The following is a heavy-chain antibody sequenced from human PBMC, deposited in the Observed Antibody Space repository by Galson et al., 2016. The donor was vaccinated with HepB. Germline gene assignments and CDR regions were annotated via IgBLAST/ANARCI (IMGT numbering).Heavy chain of an antibody. V-gene: IGHV1-46*04. CDR2: ISPQTGNT. CDR3: ARDYGAGGFYYFDY. CDR1: GYTFTTHY. D-gene: IGHD6-13*01. J-gene: IGHJ4*02. Sequence: SVKVPCKASGYTFTTHYIHWVRQAPGRGLEWLGLISPQTGNTNYAKKLQGRLTMTRDTSSSTVYLELKNLTSDDTAVYYCARDYGAGGFYYFDYWGQGTLITVSS.